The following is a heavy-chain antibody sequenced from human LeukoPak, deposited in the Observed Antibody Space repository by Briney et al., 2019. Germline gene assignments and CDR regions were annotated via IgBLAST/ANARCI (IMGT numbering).Heavy chain of an antibody. CDR3: ARDQWELRQTTFDI. V-gene: IGHV3-11*01. D-gene: IGHD1-26*01. CDR1: GFTLSAYY. Sequence: GGSLRLSCAASGFTLSAYYMSWIRQAPGQGLEWVSYVSSGGSTIHYADSVKGRFTISRDNAKNSLYLEMNSLRVEDTAVYYCARDQWELRQTTFDIWGQGTMVTVSS. CDR2: VSSGGSTI. J-gene: IGHJ3*02.